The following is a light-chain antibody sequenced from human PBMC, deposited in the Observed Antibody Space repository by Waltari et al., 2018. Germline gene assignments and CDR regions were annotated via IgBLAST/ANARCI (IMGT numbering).Light chain of an antibody. CDR3: QQYNNWTPIT. CDR2: GAS. J-gene: IGKJ5*01. CDR1: QNIRSN. Sequence: EVVMTQSPAMVSVSPGERATLSCRASQNIRSNLAWYQQKPGQAPRLLIYGASTRATDIPARFSGSGSGTEFTLTITSLQSEDFAVYYCQQYNNWTPITFGQGTRLEIK. V-gene: IGKV3-15*01.